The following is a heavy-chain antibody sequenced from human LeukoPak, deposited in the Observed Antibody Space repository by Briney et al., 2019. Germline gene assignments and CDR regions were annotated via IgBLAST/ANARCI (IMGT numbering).Heavy chain of an antibody. CDR1: GDSISTYY. V-gene: IGHV4-59*12. D-gene: IGHD6-6*01. CDR2: ICNSGGT. Sequence: SDTLSLTCTVSGDSISTYYWSWIRQPPGKGLEWIGCICNSGGTNYNPSLKSRVTISVDTSKNQFSLKLSSVTAADTAVYYCARGETREDSSSSSLDYWGQGTLVTVSS. CDR3: ARGETREDSSSSSLDY. J-gene: IGHJ4*02.